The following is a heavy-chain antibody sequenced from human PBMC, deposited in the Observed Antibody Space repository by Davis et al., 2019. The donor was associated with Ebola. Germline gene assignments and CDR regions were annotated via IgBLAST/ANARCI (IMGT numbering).Heavy chain of an antibody. J-gene: IGHJ5*02. CDR2: IYYSGST. CDR1: GGSFSSYY. D-gene: IGHD5-12*01. V-gene: IGHV4-59*01. Sequence: SETLSLTCAVYGGSFSSYYWSWIRQPPGKGLEWIGYIYYSGSTNYNPSLKSRVTISVDTSKNQFSLKLSSVTAADTAVYYCARVIVATMGWFDPWGQGTLVTVSS. CDR3: ARVIVATMGWFDP.